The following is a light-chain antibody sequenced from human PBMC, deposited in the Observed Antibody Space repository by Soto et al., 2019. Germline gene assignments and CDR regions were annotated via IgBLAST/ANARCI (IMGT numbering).Light chain of an antibody. Sequence: QSVLTQPASVSGSPGQSITISCTGTSSDVGAYNYVSWYQQHPGKAPKLMIYDVSNRPSWVSNRFSGSKSGNTASLTISGLQAEDEADYYCSSYASSSFVVFGGGTKLTVL. J-gene: IGLJ2*01. CDR3: SSYASSSFVV. CDR1: SSDVGAYNY. V-gene: IGLV2-14*01. CDR2: DVS.